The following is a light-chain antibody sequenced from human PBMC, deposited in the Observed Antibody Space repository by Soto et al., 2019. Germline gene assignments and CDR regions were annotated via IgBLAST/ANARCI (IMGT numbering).Light chain of an antibody. J-gene: IGKJ1*01. Sequence: EIVLKQSPCTLSLSPGERATLSCRASQSVSSSYLAWYQQKPGQAPRLLIYGASSRATGIPDRFSGSGSGTDFTLTISRLEPEDFAVYYCQQYGSSLTWTFGQVTKVDI. V-gene: IGKV3-20*01. CDR1: QSVSSSY. CDR2: GAS. CDR3: QQYGSSLTWT.